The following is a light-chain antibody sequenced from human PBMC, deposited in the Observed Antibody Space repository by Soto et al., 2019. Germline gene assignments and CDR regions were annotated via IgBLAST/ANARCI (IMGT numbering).Light chain of an antibody. J-gene: IGKJ5*01. CDR3: QQRNNWPPIT. CDR1: QSVSNNY. V-gene: IGKV3-11*01. CDR2: DAS. Sequence: EIVLTQSPATLSLSPGERATLSCRASQSVSNNYLAWYQQEPGQAPRLIIYDASNRATGIPARLSGSGSGTDFTLTISSLEPEDFAVYYCQQRNNWPPITFGQGTRLEI.